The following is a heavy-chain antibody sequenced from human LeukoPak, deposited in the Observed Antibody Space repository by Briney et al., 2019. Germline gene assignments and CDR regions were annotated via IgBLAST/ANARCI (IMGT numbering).Heavy chain of an antibody. Sequence: PGGSLRLSCAAPGFTFSSYAMHWVRQAPGKGLEWVAVISYDGSNKYYADSVKGRFTISRDNSKNTLYLQMNSLRAEDTAVYYCARAGPRSTPRRDYYYMDVWGKGTTVTVSS. V-gene: IGHV3-30*01. CDR1: GFTFSSYA. CDR2: ISYDGSNK. D-gene: IGHD1-14*01. J-gene: IGHJ6*03. CDR3: ARAGPRSTPRRDYYYMDV.